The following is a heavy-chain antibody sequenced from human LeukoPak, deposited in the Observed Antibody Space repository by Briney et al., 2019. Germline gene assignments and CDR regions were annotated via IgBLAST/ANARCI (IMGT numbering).Heavy chain of an antibody. D-gene: IGHD3-16*01. Sequence: GGSLRLSCAASGFTFSSYAMHWVRQAPGKGLEWVAVISYDGSNKYYADSVKGRFTISRDNPKNTLYLQMNSLRAEDTAVYFCAKRGVVIPVILSGFPQEAYYFDLLGQGALVTVSS. CDR2: ISYDGSNK. CDR1: GFTFSSYA. J-gene: IGHJ4*01. CDR3: AKRGVVIPVILSGFPQEAYYFDL. V-gene: IGHV3-30*04.